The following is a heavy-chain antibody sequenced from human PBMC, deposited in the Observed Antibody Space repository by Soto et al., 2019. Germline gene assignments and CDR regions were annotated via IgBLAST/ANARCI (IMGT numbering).Heavy chain of an antibody. CDR3: ATVGGNHGALDY. D-gene: IGHD2-15*01. CDR1: GFTFSNAW. J-gene: IGHJ4*02. V-gene: IGHV3-15*07. Sequence: EVQLVESGGGLVKPGGSLRLSCAASGFTFSNAWMSWVRQAPGKELEWVGRVKSKTDGGTTDYAAPVKGRFTISRDDSQNTLYLQMNSLKTEDTAVYYCATVGGNHGALDYWGQGTLVTVSS. CDR2: VKSKTDGGTT.